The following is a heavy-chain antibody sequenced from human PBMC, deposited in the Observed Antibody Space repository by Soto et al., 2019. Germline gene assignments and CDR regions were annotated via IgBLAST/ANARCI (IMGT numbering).Heavy chain of an antibody. CDR3: AREPPDLNWDFDY. CDR2: IIPILGIA. Sequence: GASVKVSCKASGGTFSSYTISWVRQAPVQGLEWMRRIIPILGIANYAQKFQGRVTITADKSTSTAYMELSSLRSEDTAVYYCAREPPDLNWDFDYWGQGTLVTVSS. CDR1: GGTFSSYT. V-gene: IGHV1-69*04. J-gene: IGHJ4*02. D-gene: IGHD7-27*01.